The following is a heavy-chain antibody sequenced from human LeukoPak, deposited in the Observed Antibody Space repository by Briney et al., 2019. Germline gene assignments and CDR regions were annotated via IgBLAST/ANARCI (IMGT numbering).Heavy chain of an antibody. CDR1: GGTFSSYA. CDR2: IIPIFGTA. V-gene: IGHV1-69*13. D-gene: IGHD3-10*01. Sequence: GASVKVSCKASGGTFSSYAISWVRQAPGQGLEWMGGIIPIFGTANYAQKFQGRVTITADESTSTAYMELSGLRSEDTAVYYCASPPPPHSGSYYNYWGQGTLVTVSS. J-gene: IGHJ4*02. CDR3: ASPPPPHSGSYYNY.